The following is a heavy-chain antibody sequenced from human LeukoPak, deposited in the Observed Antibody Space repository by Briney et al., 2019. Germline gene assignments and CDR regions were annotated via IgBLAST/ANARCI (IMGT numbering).Heavy chain of an antibody. J-gene: IGHJ4*02. CDR2: INHSRST. V-gene: IGHV4-34*01. CDR3: ARGGYDFWSGYPLDY. CDR1: GGSFSGYY. D-gene: IGHD3-3*01. Sequence: PSETLSLTCAVYGGSFSGYYWSWIRQPPGKGLEWIGEINHSRSTNYNPSLKSRVTISVDTSKNQFSLKLSSVTAADTAVYYCARGGYDFWSGYPLDYWGQGTLVTVSS.